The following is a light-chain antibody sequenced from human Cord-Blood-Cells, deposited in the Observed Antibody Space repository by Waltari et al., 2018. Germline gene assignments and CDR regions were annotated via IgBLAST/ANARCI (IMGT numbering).Light chain of an antibody. Sequence: DIVMTQSPDSLAVSLGERATINCKSSQSVLYSSNNKNYLAWYQQKPGKSPKLLIYWASTRESGVPDRFSGSGSGTDFTLTISSLQAEDVAVYYCQQYYSTPLTFGGGTKVEIK. CDR2: WAS. CDR3: QQYYSTPLT. J-gene: IGKJ4*01. CDR1: QSVLYSSNNKNY. V-gene: IGKV4-1*01.